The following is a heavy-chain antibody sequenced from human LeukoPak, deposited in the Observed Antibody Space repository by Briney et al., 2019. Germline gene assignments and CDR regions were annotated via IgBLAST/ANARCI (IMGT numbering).Heavy chain of an antibody. V-gene: IGHV3-30-3*01. CDR2: TSYDGSNK. J-gene: IGHJ6*02. CDR1: GFTFSSYA. Sequence: PGRSLRLSCAASGFTFSSYAMHWVRQAPGKGLEWVAVTSYDGSNKYYADSVKGRFTISRDNSKNTLYLQMNSLRAEDTAVYYCARDPYYDILTGYDYYGMDVWGQGTTVTVSS. D-gene: IGHD3-9*01. CDR3: ARDPYYDILTGYDYYGMDV.